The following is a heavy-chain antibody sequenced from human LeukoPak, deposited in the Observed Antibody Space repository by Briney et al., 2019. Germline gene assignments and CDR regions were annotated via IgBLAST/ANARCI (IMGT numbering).Heavy chain of an antibody. V-gene: IGHV1-2*02. CDR3: ARDRKGIAVTLMDY. J-gene: IGHJ4*02. D-gene: IGHD6-19*01. Sequence: GASVKVSCKASGYTFTVYYMHWVRHAPGQGLEWMGWINPNSGGTNYAQKFQGRVTMTRDTSISTAYMELSSLRSGDTAVYYCARDRKGIAVTLMDYWGQGTLVTVSS. CDR2: INPNSGGT. CDR1: GYTFTVYY.